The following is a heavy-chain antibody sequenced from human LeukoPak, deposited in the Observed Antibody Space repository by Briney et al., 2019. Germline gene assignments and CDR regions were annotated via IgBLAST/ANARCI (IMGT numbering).Heavy chain of an antibody. CDR3: ARRCTSCSDFDY. Sequence: ASVKVSCKASGYTFTGYYMHWVRQAPGQGLEWMGWINPNSGGTNYAQKFQGRVTMTRDTSISTAYMELSRLTSDDTAVYYCARRCTSCSDFDYWGQGTLVTVSS. V-gene: IGHV1-2*02. J-gene: IGHJ4*02. CDR1: GYTFTGYY. CDR2: INPNSGGT. D-gene: IGHD2-2*01.